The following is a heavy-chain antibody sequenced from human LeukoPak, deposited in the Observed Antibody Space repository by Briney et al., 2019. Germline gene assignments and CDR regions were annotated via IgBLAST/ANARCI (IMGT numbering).Heavy chain of an antibody. Sequence: GSLRLSCAASGFTFSSYAMSWVRQAPGEGLEWVSAISGSGGSTYYADSVKGRFTISRDNSKNTLYLQMNSLRAEDTAVYYCALFTVVMPSYWGQGTLVTVSS. V-gene: IGHV3-23*01. CDR3: ALFTVVMPSY. D-gene: IGHD4-23*01. J-gene: IGHJ4*02. CDR2: ISGSGGST. CDR1: GFTFSSYA.